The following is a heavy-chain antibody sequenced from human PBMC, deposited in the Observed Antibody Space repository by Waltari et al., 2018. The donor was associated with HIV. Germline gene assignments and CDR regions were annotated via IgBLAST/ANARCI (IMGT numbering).Heavy chain of an antibody. D-gene: IGHD1-26*01. J-gene: IGHJ1*01. CDR2: IDSGGRT. CDR1: GFTVSSNY. Sequence: EVQLVESGGGLVQPGGSLRLSCAASGFTVSSNYMSWVRQAPGTGLGWVSVIDSGGRTYYADSVKGRFTISRDNAKNTLYLQMNSLGAEDTAVYYCARDRGGSSFQHWGQGTLVTVSS. V-gene: IGHV3-66*02. CDR3: ARDRGGSSFQH.